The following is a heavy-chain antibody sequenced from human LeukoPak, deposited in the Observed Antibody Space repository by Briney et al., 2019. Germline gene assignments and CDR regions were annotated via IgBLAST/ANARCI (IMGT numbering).Heavy chain of an antibody. Sequence: GGSLRLSCAASGFTFSSYEMNWVRQAPGKGLEWVSSISSSTTYIYYADSVKGRFTISRDNAKNSLYLQMNSLRAEDTAVYYCARGSDFVWGSYRPYFDYWGQGTLVTVSS. CDR1: GFTFSSYE. D-gene: IGHD3-16*02. J-gene: IGHJ4*02. V-gene: IGHV3-21*01. CDR3: ARGSDFVWGSYRPYFDY. CDR2: ISSSTTYI.